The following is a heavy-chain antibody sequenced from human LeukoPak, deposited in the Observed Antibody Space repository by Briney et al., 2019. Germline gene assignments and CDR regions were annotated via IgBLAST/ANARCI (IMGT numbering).Heavy chain of an antibody. CDR2: IYYSGST. CDR3: ARNLPGDAFDI. CDR1: GGSISSYY. Sequence: SETLSLTCTVSGGSISSYYWSWIRQPPGKGLEWIGYIYYSGSTNYNPSLKSRVTISVDTSKNQFSLKLSSVTAADTAVYYCARNLPGDAFDIWGQGTMVTVSS. V-gene: IGHV4-59*01. D-gene: IGHD1-14*01. J-gene: IGHJ3*02.